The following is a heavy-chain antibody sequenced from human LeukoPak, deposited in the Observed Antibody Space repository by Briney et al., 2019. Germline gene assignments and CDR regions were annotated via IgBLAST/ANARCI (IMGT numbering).Heavy chain of an antibody. Sequence: GGSLRLSCAASGFTFSSYAMHWVRQAPGKGLEWVGRIKSKTDGGTTDYAAPVKGRFTISRDDSKNTLYLQMNSLKTEDTAVYYCTTVGPRGIVGATTYYFDYWGQGTLVTVSS. D-gene: IGHD1-26*01. V-gene: IGHV3-15*01. J-gene: IGHJ4*02. CDR3: TTVGPRGIVGATTYYFDY. CDR2: IKSKTDGGTT. CDR1: GFTFSSYA.